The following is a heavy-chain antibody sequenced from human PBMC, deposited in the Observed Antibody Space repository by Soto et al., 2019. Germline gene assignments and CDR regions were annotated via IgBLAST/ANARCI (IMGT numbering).Heavy chain of an antibody. CDR1: GDSMSSYY. CDR2: ISATGRT. CDR3: ARDQSVASDI. Sequence: SETLSLTCTVSGDSMSSYYWNGIRQPAGKGLEWIGRISATGRTSYMSTLKSRITLSVYTSKNQFSLNLKVVTAADTAVYFCARDQSVASDIWGQGTMVTVSS. D-gene: IGHD2-21*01. V-gene: IGHV4-4*07. J-gene: IGHJ3*02.